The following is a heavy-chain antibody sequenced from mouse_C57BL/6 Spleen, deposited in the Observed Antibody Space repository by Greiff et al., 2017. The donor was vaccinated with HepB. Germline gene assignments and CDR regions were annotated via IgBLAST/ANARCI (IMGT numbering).Heavy chain of an antibody. V-gene: IGHV5-4*03. J-gene: IGHJ4*01. CDR1: GFTFSSYA. CDR3: ARFFTRAMDY. CDR2: ISDGGSYT. Sequence: EVNLVESGGGLVKPGGSLKLSCAASGFTFSSYAMSWVRQTPEKRLEWVATISDGGSYTYYPDNVKGRFTITRDNAKNNLYLQMSHLKSEDTAMYDYARFFTRAMDYWGQGTSVTVSS.